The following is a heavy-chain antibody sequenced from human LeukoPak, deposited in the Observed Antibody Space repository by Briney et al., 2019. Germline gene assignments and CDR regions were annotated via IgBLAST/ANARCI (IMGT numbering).Heavy chain of an antibody. CDR3: ARDRDDFWSGIDY. CDR1: GFTFSSYS. CDR2: ISTSSSYI. Sequence: GGSLRLSCAASGFTFSSYSMNWVRQAPGKGLEWVSSISTSSSYIYYADSVKGRYTISRDNAKNSLYLQMNSLRAEDTAVYYCARDRDDFWSGIDYWGQGTLVTVSS. V-gene: IGHV3-21*01. J-gene: IGHJ4*02. D-gene: IGHD3-3*01.